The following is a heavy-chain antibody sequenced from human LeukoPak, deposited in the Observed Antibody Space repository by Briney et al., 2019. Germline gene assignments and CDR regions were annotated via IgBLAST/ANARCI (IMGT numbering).Heavy chain of an antibody. J-gene: IGHJ4*02. CDR1: GYTFTDYG. CDR2: ISAYNGNT. V-gene: IGHV1-18*01. D-gene: IGHD3-10*01. Sequence: ASVKVSCKASGYTFTDYGLNWVRQAPGQGLEWMGWISAYNGNTNYAQKLQGRVTMTTDTSTSPGYMELRSLRSDDTAVYYCARGTPPLWFGGGYWGQGTLVTVSS. CDR3: ARGTPPLWFGGGY.